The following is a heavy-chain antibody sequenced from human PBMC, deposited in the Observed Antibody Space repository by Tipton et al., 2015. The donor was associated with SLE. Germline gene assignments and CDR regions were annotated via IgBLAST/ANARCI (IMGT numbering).Heavy chain of an antibody. Sequence: TLSLTCTVSGGSISSGSYYWSWIRQPAGKGLEWIGHIYTSGSTNYNPSLKSRVTISLDTSKTQFSLKLSSVTAADTAVYYCARGWAFSSTWSYFDLWGRGTLVTVSS. V-gene: IGHV4-61*09. CDR3: ARGWAFSSTWSYFDL. CDR2: IYTSGST. CDR1: GGSISSGSYY. J-gene: IGHJ2*01. D-gene: IGHD6-13*01.